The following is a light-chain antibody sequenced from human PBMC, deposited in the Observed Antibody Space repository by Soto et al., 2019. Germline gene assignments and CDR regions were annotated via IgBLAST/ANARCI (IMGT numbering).Light chain of an antibody. Sequence: EIVLTQSPGTLSLSPGERATLSCRASQSVSSSYLAWYQQKPGQAPRLLIYGASSRATGIPDRFSGSGSGIDFSLTINRLEPEVFAVYYCQQYGSSPPYTFGQGTKLEIK. J-gene: IGKJ2*01. CDR2: GAS. V-gene: IGKV3-20*01. CDR3: QQYGSSPPYT. CDR1: QSVSSSY.